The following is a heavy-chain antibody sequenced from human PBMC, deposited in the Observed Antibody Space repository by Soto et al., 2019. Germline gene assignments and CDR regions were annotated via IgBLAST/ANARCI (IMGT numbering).Heavy chain of an antibody. CDR3: AKPDRRDSSGYVGY. CDR1: GFTFISFG. D-gene: IGHD3-22*01. Sequence: PGGSLRLSCAASGFTFISFGMHWVRQAPGKGLEWVAIISYDGGNKYYADSVKGRFTIFRDNSESTLYLQMNSLRPEDTAFYYCAKPDRRDSSGYVGYWGQGSLVTVSS. V-gene: IGHV3-30*18. CDR2: ISYDGGNK. J-gene: IGHJ4*02.